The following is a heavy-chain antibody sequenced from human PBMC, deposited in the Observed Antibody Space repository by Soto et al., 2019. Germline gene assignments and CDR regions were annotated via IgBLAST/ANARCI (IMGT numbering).Heavy chain of an antibody. V-gene: IGHV4-61*01. J-gene: IGHJ6*02. CDR3: ARVPMGLWFGELPFYYYYRMDV. D-gene: IGHD3-10*01. CDR2: IYCSGST. Sequence: PSETLSLTCTVSGGSVSSGSYYWSWIRQPPGKGLEWIGYIYCSGSTNYNPSLKSRVTISVDTSKNQFSLKLSSVTAADTAVYYCARVPMGLWFGELPFYYYYRMDVWGQGTKVTVSS. CDR1: GGSVSSGSYY.